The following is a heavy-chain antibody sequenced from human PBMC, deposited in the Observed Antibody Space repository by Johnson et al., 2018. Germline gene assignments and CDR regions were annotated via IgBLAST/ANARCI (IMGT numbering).Heavy chain of an antibody. D-gene: IGHD3-22*01. V-gene: IGHV1-69*01. CDR3: AKSLGGFYDSSGYYHNDAFDI. Sequence: VQLVESGAEVKKPGSSVKVSCKASGGTFSSYAISWVRQAPGQGLEWMGGIIPIFGTTNYAQKFQGRVTITADESTSTAYMELSSLRSEDKAVYYCAKSLGGFYDSSGYYHNDAFDIWGQGTMVTVSS. CDR2: IIPIFGTT. CDR1: GGTFSSYA. J-gene: IGHJ3*02.